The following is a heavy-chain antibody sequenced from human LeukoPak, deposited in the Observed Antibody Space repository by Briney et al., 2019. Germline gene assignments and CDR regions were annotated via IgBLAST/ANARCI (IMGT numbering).Heavy chain of an antibody. J-gene: IGHJ5*02. CDR2: ISYNGGT. CDR3: ARPVVESGEISGWFDP. CDR1: GGSISRRGSF. Sequence: SETLSLTCSVSGGSISRRGSFWGWLRQTPGTRLEWIASISYNGGTYYNPSFKTRVTISADMSADQFSLRLHSVTAADTAVYYCARPVVESGEISGWFDPWGQGTLVIVSS. V-gene: IGHV4-39*01. D-gene: IGHD2-15*01.